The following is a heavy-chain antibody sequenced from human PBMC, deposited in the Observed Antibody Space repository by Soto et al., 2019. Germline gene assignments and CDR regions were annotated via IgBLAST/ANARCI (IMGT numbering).Heavy chain of an antibody. D-gene: IGHD3-16*02. CDR2: IYQSKSA. Sequence: NPSETLSLTCVVSGGSVTSGGHSWSWIRQAPGKGLEWVGSIYQSKSAYYNPSLRSRVAISVDRSNNQVSLRMTSVTAADTAICYCARGDTRSGELSHDYWGQGTLVTVSS. J-gene: IGHJ4*02. CDR3: ARGDTRSGELSHDY. CDR1: GGSVTSGGHS. V-gene: IGHV4-30-2*01.